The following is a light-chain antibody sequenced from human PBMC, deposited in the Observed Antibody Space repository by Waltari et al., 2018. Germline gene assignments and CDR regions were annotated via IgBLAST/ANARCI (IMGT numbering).Light chain of an antibody. CDR2: AAS. V-gene: IGKV1-39*01. CDR1: ESIGNR. J-gene: IGKJ1*01. CDR3: QQSYTTPRTYKNPRT. Sequence: DIQLTQSPSSLSASVGDRVSITCRASESIGNRLNWYQQRPGKAPKLLIYAASTLQSGVPSRFTGSGSGTDFTLTISSLQPEDFATYYWQQSYTTPRTYKNPRTFGQGTQVEIK.